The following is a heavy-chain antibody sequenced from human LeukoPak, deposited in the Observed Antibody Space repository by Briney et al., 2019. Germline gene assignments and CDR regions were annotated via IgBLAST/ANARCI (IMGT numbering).Heavy chain of an antibody. CDR1: GFTFSNFW. V-gene: IGHV3-7*04. Sequence: GGSLRLSCAGSGFTFSNFWMSWVRQAPGRGLEWVANIHPEGNEKYHVESVKGRFTISRDNAKNSLFLQMNGLRVEDTAVYYCARGDAFSGDHWGQGTLVTVSS. J-gene: IGHJ4*02. CDR3: ARGDAFSGDH. CDR2: IHPEGNEK.